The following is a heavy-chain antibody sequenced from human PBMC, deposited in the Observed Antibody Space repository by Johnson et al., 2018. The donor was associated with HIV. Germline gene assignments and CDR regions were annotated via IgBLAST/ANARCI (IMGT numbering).Heavy chain of an antibody. CDR2: IRSNAYGGTT. D-gene: IGHD6-13*01. CDR3: AKCPSVSTCDAFDI. V-gene: IGHV3-49*04. Sequence: VQLVESGGGLVQPGGSLRLSCVVSGFTFSDYAMSWVRQAPGKGLEWLGFIRSNAYGGTTAYAASEQRRFTISRDNFKNTLYLQMNSLRAEDTAVYYCAKCPSVSTCDAFDIWGQGTMVTVPS. J-gene: IGHJ3*02. CDR1: GFTFSDYA.